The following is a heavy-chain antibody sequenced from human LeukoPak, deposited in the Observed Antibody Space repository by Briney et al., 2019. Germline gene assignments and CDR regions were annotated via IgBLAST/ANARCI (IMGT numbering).Heavy chain of an antibody. V-gene: IGHV4-59*01. CDR2: IYYSGST. CDR1: GGAISGYY. J-gene: IGHJ3*02. D-gene: IGHD3-22*01. CDR3: AGVGYYDSSGLPLHAFDI. Sequence: SETLSLTCTVSGGAISGYYWSWIRQPPGKGLEWIGYIYYSGSTNYNPSLKSRVTISVDTSKNQFSLKLRSVTAADTAVYYCAGVGYYDSSGLPLHAFDIWGQGTMVTVSS.